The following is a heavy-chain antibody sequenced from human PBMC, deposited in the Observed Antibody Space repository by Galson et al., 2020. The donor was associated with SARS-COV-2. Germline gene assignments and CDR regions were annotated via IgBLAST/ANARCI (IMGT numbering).Heavy chain of an antibody. V-gene: IGHV4-38-2*02. D-gene: IGHD3-22*01. J-gene: IGHJ5*02. CDR1: GYSISSGYY. CDR3: AREWRMLLLRDRNWFDP. Sequence: ASETLSLTCTVSGYSISSGYYWGWIRQPPGKGLEWIGSIYHSGSTYYNPSLKSRVTISVDTSKNQFSLKLSSVTAADTAVYYCAREWRMLLLRDRNWFDPWGQGTLVTVSS. CDR2: IYHSGST.